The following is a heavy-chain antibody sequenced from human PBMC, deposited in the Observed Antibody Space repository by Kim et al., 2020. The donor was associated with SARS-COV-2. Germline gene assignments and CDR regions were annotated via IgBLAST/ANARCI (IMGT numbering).Heavy chain of an antibody. D-gene: IGHD3-10*01. V-gene: IGHV3-11*05. CDR3: ARAQYYGSGSYILPYVDY. J-gene: IGHJ4*02. Sequence: GRLTITRDTAKNSRYLQMNSLRAEDTAVYYCARAQYYGSGSYILPYVDYWGQGTLVTVSS.